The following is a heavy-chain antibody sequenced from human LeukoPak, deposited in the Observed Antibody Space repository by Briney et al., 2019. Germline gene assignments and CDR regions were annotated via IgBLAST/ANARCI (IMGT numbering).Heavy chain of an antibody. CDR1: GFTFSSYA. Sequence: GGSLRLSCAASGFTFSSYAMSWVRQAPGKGLEWVSAISGSGGSTYYADSVKGRFTISRDNAKNTLYLQMNSLRAEDTAVYYCVRGGIASAFDIWGQGTMVTVSS. D-gene: IGHD6-13*01. CDR3: VRGGIASAFDI. CDR2: ISGSGGST. J-gene: IGHJ3*02. V-gene: IGHV3-23*01.